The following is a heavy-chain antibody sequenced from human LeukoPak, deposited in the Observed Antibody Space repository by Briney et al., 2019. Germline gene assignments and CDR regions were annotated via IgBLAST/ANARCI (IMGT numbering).Heavy chain of an antibody. D-gene: IGHD3-10*01. CDR1: GFIFSDYH. Sequence: GGSLRLSCAGSGFIFSDYHMSWIRQAPGKGLEWVSYIRSSGSTIYYGDSVKGRFTISRDNAKNSLYLQMNSLRVEDTAVYYCARERSYYGSGRDAFDIWGQGTMVTVSS. J-gene: IGHJ3*02. V-gene: IGHV3-11*01. CDR3: ARERSYYGSGRDAFDI. CDR2: IRSSGSTI.